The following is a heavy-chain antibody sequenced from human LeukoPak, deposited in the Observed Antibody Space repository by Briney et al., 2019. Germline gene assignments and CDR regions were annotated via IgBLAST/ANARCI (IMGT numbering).Heavy chain of an antibody. Sequence: SETLSLTCAVYGGSFSGYYWSWIRQPPGKGLEWIGEINHSGSTNYNPSLKSRVTISVDTSKNQFSLKLSSVTAADTAVYYCARNGVGLYSYFDYWGQGTLVTVSS. CDR2: INHSGST. CDR3: ARNGVGLYSYFDY. J-gene: IGHJ4*02. D-gene: IGHD2-2*02. CDR1: GGSFSGYY. V-gene: IGHV4-34*01.